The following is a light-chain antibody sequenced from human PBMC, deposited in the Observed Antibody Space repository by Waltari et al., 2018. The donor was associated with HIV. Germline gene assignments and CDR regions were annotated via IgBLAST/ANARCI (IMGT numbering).Light chain of an antibody. CDR1: SSALCAYDF. CDR2: DVY. Sequence: QSALTHPASVSGSPGQPITISCTGTSSALCAYDFFSWYQQHPGKVPKLLIYDVYMRPSRISNRFSGSKSGNTASLTISGLRDEDEADYYCASFTSGRLNVFGTGTKVTVL. J-gene: IGLJ1*01. CDR3: ASFTSGRLNV. V-gene: IGLV2-14*03.